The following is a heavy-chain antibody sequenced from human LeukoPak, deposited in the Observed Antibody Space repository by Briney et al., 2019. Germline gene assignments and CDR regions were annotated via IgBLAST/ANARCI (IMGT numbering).Heavy chain of an antibody. CDR3: ARDYGRNIPFDY. J-gene: IGHJ4*02. CDR2: IYYSGST. D-gene: IGHD4-17*01. V-gene: IGHV4-39*02. CDR1: GGSISSSSYY. Sequence: PSETLSLTCTVSGGSISSSSYYWGWIRQPPGKGLEWIGSIYYSGSTYYNPSLKSRVTKSVDTSKNQFSLKLSSVTAADTAVYYCARDYGRNIPFDYWGQGTLVTVSS.